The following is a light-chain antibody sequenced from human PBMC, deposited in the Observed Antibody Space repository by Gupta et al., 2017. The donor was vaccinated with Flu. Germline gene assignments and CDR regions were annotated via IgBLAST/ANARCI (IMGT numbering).Light chain of an antibody. CDR1: QSLSNY. J-gene: IGKJ4*01. V-gene: IGKV3-11*01. Sequence: EIVLTQSPATLSLSPGDRATISCTASQSLSNYLAWYQQKPGQAPRLLIEDAYKRATGTPARFSGSGSGTDFTLTISSPEPEDFAVYYCQQRTTWPLTFGGGTKVEIK. CDR3: QQRTTWPLT. CDR2: DAY.